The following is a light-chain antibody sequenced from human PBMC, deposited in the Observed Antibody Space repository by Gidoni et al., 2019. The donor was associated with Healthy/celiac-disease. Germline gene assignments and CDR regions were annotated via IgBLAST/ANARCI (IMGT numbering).Light chain of an antibody. CDR2: AAS. J-gene: IGKJ1*01. CDR1: QSISSY. V-gene: IGKV1-39*01. Sequence: DIQLTQSPSSLSASVGDRVTITCRASQSISSYLNWYQQKPGKAPKLLIYAASSLQSGVPSRFSGSGSGTDFTLTISSLLPEDFATYYCQQSYSTPPWTFGQXTKVEIK. CDR3: QQSYSTPPWT.